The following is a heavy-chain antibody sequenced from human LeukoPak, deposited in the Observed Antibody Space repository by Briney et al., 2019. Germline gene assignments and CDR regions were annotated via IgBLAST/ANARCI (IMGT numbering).Heavy chain of an antibody. CDR2: IYYSGST. Sequence: SETLSLTCTVSGGSISSYYWSWIRQPPGKGLEGIGYIYYSGSTNYNPFLKSRVTISVDTSKNQFSLKLSSVTAADTAVYYCARRRWELDYWGQGTLVTVSS. V-gene: IGHV4-59*08. CDR1: GGSISSYY. CDR3: ARRRWELDY. J-gene: IGHJ4*02. D-gene: IGHD1-26*01.